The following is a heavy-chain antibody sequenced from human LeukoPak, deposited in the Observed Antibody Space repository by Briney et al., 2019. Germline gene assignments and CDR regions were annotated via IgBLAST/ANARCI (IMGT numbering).Heavy chain of an antibody. CDR2: FSGSFSST. J-gene: IGHJ4*02. D-gene: IGHD6-6*01. CDR1: GFTFSTYA. Sequence: GGSLRLSCAASGFTFSTYAMTWVRQAPGKGLEWVSSFSGSFSSTYYADSVKGRFTISRDNSENTLYLQMNSLRAEDTAVYYCAKGGTVIARLIAADWGQGALVTVSS. V-gene: IGHV3-23*01. CDR3: AKGGTVIARLIAAD.